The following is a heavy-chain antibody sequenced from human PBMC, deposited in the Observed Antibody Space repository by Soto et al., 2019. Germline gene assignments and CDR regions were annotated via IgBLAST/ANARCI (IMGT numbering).Heavy chain of an antibody. CDR2: INHSGST. V-gene: IGHV4-34*01. CDR1: GGSFSGYY. CDR3: ARTPSWGGGTVNHYYYYGMDV. D-gene: IGHD4-4*01. J-gene: IGHJ6*02. Sequence: SETLSLTCAVYGGSFSGYYWSWIRQPPGKGLEWIGEINHSGSTNYNPSLKSRVTISVDTSKNQFSLKLSSVTAADTAVYYCARTPSWGGGTVNHYYYYGMDVWGQGTTVTVSS.